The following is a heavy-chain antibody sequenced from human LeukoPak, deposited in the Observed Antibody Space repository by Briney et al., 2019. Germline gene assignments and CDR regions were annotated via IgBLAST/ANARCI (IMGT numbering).Heavy chain of an antibody. V-gene: IGHV4-61*02. CDR3: ASSGPAKDIVVVPAASEFDY. Sequence: SETLSLTCTVSGGSISSGSHYWSWIRQPAGKGLEWIGRIYTSGSTNYNPSLKSRVTISVDTSKNQFSLKLSSVTAADTAAYYCASSGPAKDIVVVPAASEFDYWGQGTLVTVSS. CDR2: IYTSGST. CDR1: GGSISSGSHY. J-gene: IGHJ4*02. D-gene: IGHD2-2*01.